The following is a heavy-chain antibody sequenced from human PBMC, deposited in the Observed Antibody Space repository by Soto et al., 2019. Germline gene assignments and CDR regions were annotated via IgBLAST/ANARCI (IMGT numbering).Heavy chain of an antibody. D-gene: IGHD3-22*01. CDR3: ARDYDSSGYPRYYFDY. J-gene: IGHJ4*02. V-gene: IGHV1-46*01. CDR2: ISASGGST. CDR1: GYTFTSYD. Sequence: GASVKVSCKASGYTFTSYDVSWVRQAPGQGLEWMGIISASGGSTSYAQKFQGRVTMTRDTSTSTVYMELSSLRSEDTAVYYCARDYDSSGYPRYYFDYWGQGTLVPVSS.